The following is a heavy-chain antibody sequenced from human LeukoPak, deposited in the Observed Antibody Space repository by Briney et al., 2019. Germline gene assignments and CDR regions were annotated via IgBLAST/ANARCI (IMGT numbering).Heavy chain of an antibody. Sequence: ASVKVSCKASGYAFTSYYMHWVRQAPGQGLEWMGIINPSGGSTSYAQKFQGRVTMTRDMSTSTVYMELSSLRSEDTAVYYCARVFGATSFDYWGQGTLVTVSS. D-gene: IGHD3-16*01. CDR1: GYAFTSYY. CDR3: ARVFGATSFDY. V-gene: IGHV1-46*01. J-gene: IGHJ4*02. CDR2: INPSGGST.